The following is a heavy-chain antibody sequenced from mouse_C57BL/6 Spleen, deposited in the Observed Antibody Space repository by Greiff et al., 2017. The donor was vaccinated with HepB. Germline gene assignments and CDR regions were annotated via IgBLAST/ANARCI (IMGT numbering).Heavy chain of an antibody. CDR1: GFTFSDYG. J-gene: IGHJ3*01. V-gene: IGHV5-17*01. CDR3: AKLRFAY. D-gene: IGHD1-1*01. CDR2: ISSGSSTI. Sequence: EVQLVESGGGLVKPGGSLKLSCAASGFTFSDYGMHWVRQAPEKGLEWVAYISSGSSTIYYADTVKGRFTISRDNAKNTLFLQMTSLGSEDAAMYYCAKLRFAYWGQGTPVTVSA.